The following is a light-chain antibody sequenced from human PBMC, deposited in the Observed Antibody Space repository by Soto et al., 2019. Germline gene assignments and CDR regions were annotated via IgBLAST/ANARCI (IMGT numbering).Light chain of an antibody. CDR2: DVT. J-gene: IGLJ2*01. CDR1: SSDIGGYNY. CDR3: SSYTSSSSLVV. V-gene: IGLV2-14*01. Sequence: QSALTQPASVSASPGQSITIPCTGTSSDIGGYNYVCWYQQYPGKAPKLMIYDVTNRPSGVSNRFYGSKSGNTASLTISGLQAEEEADYYCSSYTSSSSLVVFGGGTKLTVL.